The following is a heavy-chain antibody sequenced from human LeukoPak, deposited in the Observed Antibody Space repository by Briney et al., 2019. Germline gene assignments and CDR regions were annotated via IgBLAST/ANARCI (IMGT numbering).Heavy chain of an antibody. CDR2: IKQDGNEK. CDR3: AGDSSGYYWAY. Sequence: GGSLRLSCAASGFTFNHYWMSWVRQAPGKGLEWVANIKQDGNEKYYVDSVKGRFTISRDNAKSSLYLQMNSLRAEDTAVYYCAGDSSGYYWAYWGQGTRDTVSS. D-gene: IGHD3-22*01. V-gene: IGHV3-7*01. CDR1: GFTFNHYW. J-gene: IGHJ4*02.